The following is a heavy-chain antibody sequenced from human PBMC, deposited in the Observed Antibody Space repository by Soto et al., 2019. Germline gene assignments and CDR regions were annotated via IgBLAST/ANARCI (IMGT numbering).Heavy chain of an antibody. Sequence: QVQLQESGPGLMKPSGTLSLTCAVSDGSITSNWWSWVREPPGKGLEWIAEIFHTGSANYNPSLMGRLTLSMHKSRNHLSLNLNSVTAADTAVYYCARHIAVSGTRGFDHWGQGTLVTVSS. CDR2: IFHTGSA. D-gene: IGHD2-21*01. V-gene: IGHV4-4*02. CDR1: DGSITSNW. CDR3: ARHIAVSGTRGFDH. J-gene: IGHJ4*02.